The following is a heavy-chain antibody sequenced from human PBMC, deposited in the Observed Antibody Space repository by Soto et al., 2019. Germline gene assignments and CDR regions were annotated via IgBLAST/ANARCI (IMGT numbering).Heavy chain of an antibody. Sequence: SETLSLTCAVYGGSFSGYYWSWIHQPPGKGLEWIGEINHSGSTNYNPSLKSRVTISVDTSKNQFSLKLSSVTAAVTALYYCARVRRVVLMVYATGYYYYMDVWGKGTTVTVSS. V-gene: IGHV4-34*01. J-gene: IGHJ6*03. D-gene: IGHD2-8*01. CDR3: ARVRRVVLMVYATGYYYYMDV. CDR1: GGSFSGYY. CDR2: INHSGST.